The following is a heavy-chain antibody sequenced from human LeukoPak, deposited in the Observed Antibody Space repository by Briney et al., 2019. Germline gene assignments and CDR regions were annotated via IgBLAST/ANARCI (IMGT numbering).Heavy chain of an antibody. D-gene: IGHD5-24*01. CDR2: IIPIFGTA. V-gene: IGHV1-69*05. Sequence: SVKVCCKAAGGTFSSYAISLVRLAPGQGIEWMGGIIPIFGTANFAQKFQGRVTITTGESTSTACMELSSRRPEGMAVYYCASYNYPGATWFDPWGEGTLATVYS. CDR1: GGTFSSYA. J-gene: IGHJ5*02. CDR3: ASYNYPGATWFDP.